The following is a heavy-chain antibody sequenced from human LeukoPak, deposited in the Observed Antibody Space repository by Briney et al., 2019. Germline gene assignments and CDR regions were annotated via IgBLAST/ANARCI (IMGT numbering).Heavy chain of an antibody. Sequence: PGGSLLLSCAASGFIFNNYGLVWVRQAPGKGLEWVSAISNDGGGTTYADFVKGRFSVSRDNSKNTLFLQMNSLRAEDTALYYCAKGSSGYFDLWGQGTLVTVSS. J-gene: IGHJ4*02. V-gene: IGHV3-23*01. CDR1: GFIFNNYG. D-gene: IGHD3-22*01. CDR3: AKGSSGYFDL. CDR2: ISNDGGGT.